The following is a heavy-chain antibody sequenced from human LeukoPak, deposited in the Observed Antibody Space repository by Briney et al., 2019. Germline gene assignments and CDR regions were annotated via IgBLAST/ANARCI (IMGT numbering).Heavy chain of an antibody. J-gene: IGHJ4*02. V-gene: IGHV4-59*01. Sequence: SETLSLTCTVSGGSISSYYWSWTRQPPGKGLEWIGYIYYSGSTNYSPSLKSRVTISVDTSKNQFSLKLSSVTAADTAVYYCARAYNWNYFDYWGQGTLVTVSS. CDR1: GGSISSYY. D-gene: IGHD1-20*01. CDR2: IYYSGST. CDR3: ARAYNWNYFDY.